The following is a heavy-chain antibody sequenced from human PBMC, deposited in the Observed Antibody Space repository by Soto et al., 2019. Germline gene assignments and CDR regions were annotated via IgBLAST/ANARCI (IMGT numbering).Heavy chain of an antibody. D-gene: IGHD3-3*01. Sequence: EVQLVESGGGLVQPGGSLRLSCAASGFTFSNYSMNWVRQAPGKGLGWVSYISSSSSTIYYADSVKGRFTISRDNAKNSLYLQMNSLRDEDTAVYYCAREGVFWSGYPFDYWGQGTLVTVSS. CDR1: GFTFSNYS. J-gene: IGHJ4*02. CDR3: AREGVFWSGYPFDY. V-gene: IGHV3-48*02. CDR2: ISSSSSTI.